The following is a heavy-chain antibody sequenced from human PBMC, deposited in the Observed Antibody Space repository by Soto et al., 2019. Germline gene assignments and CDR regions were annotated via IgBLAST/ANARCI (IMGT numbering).Heavy chain of an antibody. Sequence: QVQLVQSGAEVKKPGSSVKVSCKASGGTFSSYTISWVRQAPGQGLEWMGRIIPILGIANYAQKFQGRVTITADKSTSTAYMELSSLRSEDTAVDYCARAPTGTTNFDYWGQGTLVTVSS. D-gene: IGHD1-1*01. V-gene: IGHV1-69*02. J-gene: IGHJ4*02. CDR2: IIPILGIA. CDR3: ARAPTGTTNFDY. CDR1: GGTFSSYT.